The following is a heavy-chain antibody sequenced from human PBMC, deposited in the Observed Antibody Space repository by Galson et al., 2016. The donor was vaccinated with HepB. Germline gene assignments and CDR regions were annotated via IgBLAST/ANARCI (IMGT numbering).Heavy chain of an antibody. CDR3: ARDGPEEVIRPPLGY. CDR1: GGSISSSNW. Sequence: ETLSLTCAVSGGSISSSNWWSWVRQPPGKGLEWIGEIYHSGSTNYNPSLKSRVTISVDKSKNQFSLKLSSVTAADTAVYYCARDGPEEVIRPPLGYWGQGTLVTASS. CDR2: IYHSGST. V-gene: IGHV4-4*02. D-gene: IGHD3-22*01. J-gene: IGHJ4*02.